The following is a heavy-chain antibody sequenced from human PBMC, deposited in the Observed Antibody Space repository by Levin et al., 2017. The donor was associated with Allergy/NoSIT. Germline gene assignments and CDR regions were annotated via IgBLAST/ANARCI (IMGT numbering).Heavy chain of an antibody. V-gene: IGHV4-59*01. J-gene: IGHJ6*02. CDR1: GGSISSYH. Sequence: SETLSLTCIVSGGSISSYHWSWIRQPPGKGLEWIGYIYYTGSTDYNPSLRSRVTISMDTSKSQFSLTLNSVTAADTAVYYCARERVVASSGTYYDYGTAGWGRGTTVTVSS. CDR2: IYYTGST. D-gene: IGHD2-15*01. CDR3: ARERVVASSGTYYDYGTAG.